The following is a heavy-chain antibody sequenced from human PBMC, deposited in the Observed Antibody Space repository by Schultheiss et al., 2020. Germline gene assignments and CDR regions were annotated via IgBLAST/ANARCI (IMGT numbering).Heavy chain of an antibody. CDR1: GGSISSGSYY. V-gene: IGHV4-39*01. CDR3: ARLASETTTYYYDSSGYYFAAFDI. J-gene: IGHJ3*02. D-gene: IGHD3-22*01. Sequence: SQTLSLTCTVSGGSISSGSYYWSWIRQPAGKGLEWIGSIYYSGSTYYNPSLKSRVTISVDTSKNQFSLKLSSVTAADTAVYYCARLASETTTYYYDSSGYYFAAFDIWGQGTMVTVSS. CDR2: IYYSGST.